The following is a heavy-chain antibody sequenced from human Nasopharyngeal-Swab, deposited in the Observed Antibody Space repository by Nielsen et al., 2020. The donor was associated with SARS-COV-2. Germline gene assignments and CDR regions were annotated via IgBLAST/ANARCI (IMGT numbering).Heavy chain of an antibody. V-gene: IGHV1-2*06. J-gene: IGHJ6*02. CDR2: INPNSGGT. CDR3: ARERGSSGWYYYYYGMDV. CDR1: GYTFTDYY. D-gene: IGHD6-19*01. Sequence: VSVKVSCKASGYTFTDYYMHWVRQAPGQGLEWMGRINPNSGGTNYAQKFQGRVTMIRDTSISTVYMELSRLRSDDTAVYYCARERGSSGWYYYYYGMDVWGQGTTVTVSS.